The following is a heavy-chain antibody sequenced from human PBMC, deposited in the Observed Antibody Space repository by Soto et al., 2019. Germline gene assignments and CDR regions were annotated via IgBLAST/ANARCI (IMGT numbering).Heavy chain of an antibody. J-gene: IGHJ4*02. V-gene: IGHV4-30-4*01. CDR1: GGSISSGDYY. D-gene: IGHD1-1*01. Sequence: SETLSLTCTVSGGSISSGDYYWSWIRKPPGKGLEWIGYIYYSGSTYYNPSLKSRVTISVDTSKNQFSLKLSSVTAADTAVYYCARGTTGTALFDYWGQGTLVTVSS. CDR2: IYYSGST. CDR3: ARGTTGTALFDY.